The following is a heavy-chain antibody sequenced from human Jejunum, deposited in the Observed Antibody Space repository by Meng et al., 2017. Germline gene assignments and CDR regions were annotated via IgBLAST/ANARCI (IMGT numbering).Heavy chain of an antibody. Sequence: QRPLKESGPTLVKPPQTLTLTCTFSGFSLTTSGVGVGWIRQPPGQALEWLAVIYWDDDKRYNPSLKSRLTVSKDTSKNQVVLTMTNMDPVDTATYYCAHRFPGYYGGWNGGYFDSWGQGTLVTVSS. J-gene: IGHJ4*02. CDR1: GFSLTTSGVG. D-gene: IGHD6-19*01. V-gene: IGHV2-5*02. CDR2: IYWDDDK. CDR3: AHRFPGYYGGWNGGYFDS.